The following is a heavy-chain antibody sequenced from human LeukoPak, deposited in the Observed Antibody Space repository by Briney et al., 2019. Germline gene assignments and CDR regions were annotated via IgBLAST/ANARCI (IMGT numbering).Heavy chain of an antibody. Sequence: PSQTLSLTCTVSGGSISSGSYYWSWIRQPAGKGLEWIGRIYTSGSTNYNPSLKSRVTIPVDTSQNQYSLKLSSVPAADTAVYYCARDREYYDSSGYSDYWGQGTLVTVSS. CDR1: GGSISSGSYY. CDR3: ARDREYYDSSGYSDY. V-gene: IGHV4-61*02. D-gene: IGHD3-22*01. J-gene: IGHJ4*02. CDR2: IYTSGST.